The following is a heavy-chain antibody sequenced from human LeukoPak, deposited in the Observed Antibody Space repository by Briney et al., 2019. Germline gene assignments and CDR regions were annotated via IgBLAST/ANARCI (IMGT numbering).Heavy chain of an antibody. CDR2: ISWNSGSI. V-gene: IGHV3-9*01. CDR1: GFTFDDYA. CDR3: SIDNGDLDY. J-gene: IGHJ4*02. D-gene: IGHD4-17*01. Sequence: PGGSLRLSCAASGFTFDDYAMHWVRQAPGKGLEWVSGISWNSGSIGYADSVKGRFTISRDNAKNSLYLQMNSLRAEDTAVYYCSIDNGDLDYWGQGTLVTISS.